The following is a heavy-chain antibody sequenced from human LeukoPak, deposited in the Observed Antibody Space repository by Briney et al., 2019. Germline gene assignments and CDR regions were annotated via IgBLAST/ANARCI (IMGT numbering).Heavy chain of an antibody. CDR2: ISYDGSNK. Sequence: GGALRLSCAASGFTFSSYAMHWVRQAPGKGLEWVAVISYDGSNKYYADSVKGRFTISRDNSKNTLYLQMNSLRAEDTAVYYCARERCGGDCYPGLDAFDIWGQGTMVTVSS. V-gene: IGHV3-30-3*01. CDR3: ARERCGGDCYPGLDAFDI. D-gene: IGHD2-21*02. CDR1: GFTFSSYA. J-gene: IGHJ3*02.